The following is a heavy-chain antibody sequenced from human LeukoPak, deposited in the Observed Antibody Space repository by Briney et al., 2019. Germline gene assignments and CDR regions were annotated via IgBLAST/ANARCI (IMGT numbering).Heavy chain of an antibody. CDR1: GYTFTGYY. V-gene: IGHV1-2*02. CDR2: INPNSGGT. D-gene: IGHD4-11*01. J-gene: IGHJ6*03. Sequence: ASVKVSCKASGYTFTGYYMHWVRQAPGQGLEWMGWINPNSGGTNYAQKLQGRVTMTTDTSTSTAYMELRSLRSDDTAVYYCARENSNYYYYYYYYMDVWGKGTTVTVSS. CDR3: ARENSNYYYYYYYYMDV.